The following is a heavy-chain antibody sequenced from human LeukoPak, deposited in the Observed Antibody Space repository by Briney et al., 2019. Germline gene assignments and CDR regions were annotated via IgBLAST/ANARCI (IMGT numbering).Heavy chain of an antibody. D-gene: IGHD6-19*01. V-gene: IGHV4-34*01. CDR1: GESFSGYY. Sequence: SETLSLTCAVYGESFSGYYWSWIRQPPGKGLEWIGEINHSGSTNYNPSLKSRATISVDTSKNQFSLKLSSVTAADTAVYYCARRSGWYGYLDYWGQGTLVTVSS. CDR3: ARRSGWYGYLDY. J-gene: IGHJ4*02. CDR2: INHSGST.